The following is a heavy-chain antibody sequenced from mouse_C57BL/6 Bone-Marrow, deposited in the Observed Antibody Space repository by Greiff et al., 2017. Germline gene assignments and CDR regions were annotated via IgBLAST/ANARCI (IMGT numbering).Heavy chain of an antibody. CDR3: AVYYYGSRRYFDV. V-gene: IGHV5-17*01. Sequence: EVNVVESGGGLLKPGGSLKLSCAASGFTFSDYGMHWVRQAPEKGLEWVAYISSGSSTIYYADTVKGRVTISRDNAKNTLFLQMTSLRSEDTAMYYCAVYYYGSRRYFDVWGTGTTVTVSS. D-gene: IGHD1-1*01. CDR2: ISSGSSTI. CDR1: GFTFSDYG. J-gene: IGHJ1*03.